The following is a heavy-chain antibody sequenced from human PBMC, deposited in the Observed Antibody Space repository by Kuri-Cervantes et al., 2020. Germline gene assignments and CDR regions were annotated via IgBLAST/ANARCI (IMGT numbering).Heavy chain of an antibody. D-gene: IGHD2-21*02. J-gene: IGHJ3*02. CDR1: GYTFTGYY. V-gene: IGHV1-46*01. CDR3: AREARTVVTARAFDI. Sequence: ASVKVSCKASGYTFTGYYMHWVRQAPGQGLEWMGIINPSGGSTSYAQKFQGRVTMTRDTSTSTVYMELSSLRSEDTAVYYCAREARTVVTARAFDIWGQGTMVTVSS. CDR2: INPSGGST.